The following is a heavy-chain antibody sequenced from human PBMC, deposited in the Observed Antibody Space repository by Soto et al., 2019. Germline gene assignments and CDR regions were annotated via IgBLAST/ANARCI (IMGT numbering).Heavy chain of an antibody. V-gene: IGHV1-24*01. Sequence: GASVKVSCTVSGYTLTELSMHWVRQAPGKGLEWMGGFDPEDGETIYAQKFQGRVTMTEDTSTDTAYMELSSLRSEDTAVYYCATSRVLEITIFGVVISGMDVWGQGTTVTVSS. J-gene: IGHJ6*02. D-gene: IGHD3-3*01. CDR2: FDPEDGET. CDR1: GYTLTELS. CDR3: ATSRVLEITIFGVVISGMDV.